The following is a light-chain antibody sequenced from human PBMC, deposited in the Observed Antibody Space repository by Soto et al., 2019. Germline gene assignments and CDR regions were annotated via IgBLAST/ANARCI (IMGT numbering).Light chain of an antibody. J-gene: IGLJ3*02. CDR3: SSYAASNNFYFV. CDR2: EVT. Sequence: QSALTQPPSASGSPGQSVTISFTGTSSYVGGYNYVSWYQQYPGRAPKLMIYEVTKRPSGVPDRFSGSKSGNTASLTVSGLQAEDEADYYCSSYAASNNFYFVFGGGTQLTVL. V-gene: IGLV2-8*01. CDR1: SSYVGGYNY.